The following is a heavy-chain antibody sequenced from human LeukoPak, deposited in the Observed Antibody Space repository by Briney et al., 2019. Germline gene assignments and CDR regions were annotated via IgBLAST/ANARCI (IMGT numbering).Heavy chain of an antibody. J-gene: IGHJ5*02. CDR1: GGSISSYY. CDR2: IYYSGGT. Sequence: PSETLSLTCTVSGGSISSYYWSWIRQPPGKGLEWIGYIYYSGGTNYNPSLKSRVTISVDTSKNQFSLKLSSVTAADTAVYYCARAKVGPDDNWFDPWGQGTLVTVSS. CDR3: ARAKVGPDDNWFDP. D-gene: IGHD4-23*01. V-gene: IGHV4-59*01.